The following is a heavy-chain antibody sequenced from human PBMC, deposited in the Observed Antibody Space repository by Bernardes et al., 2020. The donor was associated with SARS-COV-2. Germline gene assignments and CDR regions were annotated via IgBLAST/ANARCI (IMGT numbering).Heavy chain of an antibody. D-gene: IGHD3-3*01. Sequence: GGSLMRSCAASGFTFSSYGMHWVRQAPGQGLEWVAVISYDGSNKYYADSVKGRFTISRDNSKNTMYLQMNSLRAEDTAVYYCGKDLYYDFWSGYTPLTDYWGQGTLVTVSS. CDR2: ISYDGSNK. CDR3: GKDLYYDFWSGYTPLTDY. V-gene: IGHV3-30*18. J-gene: IGHJ4*02. CDR1: GFTFSSYG.